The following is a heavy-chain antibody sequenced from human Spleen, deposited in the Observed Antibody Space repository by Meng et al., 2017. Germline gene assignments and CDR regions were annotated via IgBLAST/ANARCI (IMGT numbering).Heavy chain of an antibody. Sequence: GESLKISCAASGFTFSNSAMHWVRQAPGKGLEWVAVISYDGSNTYYADSVKGRFTISRDNAKNSLYLQMNSLRAEDTAVYYCARSDYYDYVWGSYRYAYFDYWGQGTLVTVSS. CDR2: ISYDGSNT. V-gene: IGHV3-30*04. CDR1: GFTFSNSA. D-gene: IGHD3-16*02. CDR3: ARSDYYDYVWGSYRYAYFDY. J-gene: IGHJ4*02.